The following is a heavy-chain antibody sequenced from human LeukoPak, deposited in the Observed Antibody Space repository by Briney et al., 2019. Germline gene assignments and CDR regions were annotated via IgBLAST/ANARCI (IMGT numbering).Heavy chain of an antibody. D-gene: IGHD2-8*01. Sequence: PGGSLRLSCAASGFSFNLYAMTWVRQPPGKGLEWVSSTGGSPGYYADSVKGRFTISRDDSKNTLFLQMNNLRVEDTAIYYCAKDSFDHNGIYDALDIWGQGTMVTVSS. CDR1: GFSFNLYA. CDR3: AKDSFDHNGIYDALDI. CDR2: TGGSPG. V-gene: IGHV3-23*01. J-gene: IGHJ3*02.